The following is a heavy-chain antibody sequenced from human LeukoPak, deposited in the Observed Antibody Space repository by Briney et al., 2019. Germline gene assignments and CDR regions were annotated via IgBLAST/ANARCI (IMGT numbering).Heavy chain of an antibody. J-gene: IGHJ5*02. CDR3: ASNEDYNWFDP. V-gene: IGHV4-59*08. CDR2: IYYSGST. CDR1: GGSISSYY. Sequence: SETLSLTCTVSGGSISSYYWSWIRQPPGKGLEWIGYIYYSGSTNYNPSLKSRVTISVDTSKNQFSLKLSSVTAADTAVYHCASNEDYNWFDPWGQGTLVTVSS. D-gene: IGHD1-1*01.